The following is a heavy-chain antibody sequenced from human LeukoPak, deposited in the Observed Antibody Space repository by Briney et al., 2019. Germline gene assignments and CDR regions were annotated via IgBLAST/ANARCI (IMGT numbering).Heavy chain of an antibody. CDR1: GYTFTSYG. CDR3: ARARYVEPHYYDFWSGYRYYGMDV. CDR2: ISAYNGNT. D-gene: IGHD3-3*01. Sequence: ASVKVSCKASGYTFTSYGISWVRQAPGQGLEWMGWISAYNGNTNYAQKLQGRVTMTTDTSTSTAYMELRSLRSDDTAVYYCARARYVEPHYYDFWSGYRYYGMDVWGQGTTVTVSS. J-gene: IGHJ6*02. V-gene: IGHV1-18*01.